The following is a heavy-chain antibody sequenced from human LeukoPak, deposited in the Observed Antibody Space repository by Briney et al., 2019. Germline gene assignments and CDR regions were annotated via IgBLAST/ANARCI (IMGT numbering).Heavy chain of an antibody. CDR3: ARGELRYFDWSAASFDY. J-gene: IGHJ4*02. V-gene: IGHV3-48*03. D-gene: IGHD3-9*01. CDR2: ISSGSTI. CDR1: GFTFSSYE. Sequence: GGSLRLSCAASGFTFSSYEMNWVRQAPGKGLEWVSYISSGSTIYYADSVKGRFTISRDNAKNSLYLQMNSLRAEDTAVYYCARGELRYFDWSAASFDYWGQGTLVTVSS.